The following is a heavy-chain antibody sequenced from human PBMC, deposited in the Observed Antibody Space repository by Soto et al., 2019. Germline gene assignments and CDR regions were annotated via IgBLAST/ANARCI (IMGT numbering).Heavy chain of an antibody. V-gene: IGHV4-31*03. CDR1: GGSISSGGYY. Sequence: QVQLQESGPGLVKPSQTLSLTCTVSGGSISSGGYYWSWIRQHPGKGLEWIGYIYYSGSTYYNPSLRSRVSISVDTSKNQFSLKLSSVTAADTAVYYCARGYSYGSETLDYWGQGTLVTVSS. D-gene: IGHD5-18*01. CDR3: ARGYSYGSETLDY. J-gene: IGHJ4*02. CDR2: IYYSGST.